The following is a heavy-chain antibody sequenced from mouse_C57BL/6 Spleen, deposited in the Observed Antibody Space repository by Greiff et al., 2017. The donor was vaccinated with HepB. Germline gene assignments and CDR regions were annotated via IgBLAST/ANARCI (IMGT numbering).Heavy chain of an antibody. J-gene: IGHJ2*01. CDR2: IDPSDSYT. Sequence: QVQLQQPGGELVKPGASVKLSCKASGYTFTSYWMQWVKQRPGQGLEWIGEIDPSDSYTNYNQKFKGKATLTVDTSSSTAYMQLSSLTSEDSAVYYCARRRDYFDYWGQGTTLTVSS. CDR3: ARRRDYFDY. V-gene: IGHV1-50*01. CDR1: GYTFTSYW.